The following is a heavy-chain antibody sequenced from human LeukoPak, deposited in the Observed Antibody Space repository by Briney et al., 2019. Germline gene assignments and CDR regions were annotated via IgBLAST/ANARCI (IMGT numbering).Heavy chain of an antibody. D-gene: IGHD5-12*01. CDR3: AKERGIVATKIDY. Sequence: GGSLRLSCAASGFTFSSYAMRWVRQAPGKGLEWVSAISGSGCSAYYADSVKGRFTISRDNSKNTLYLQMNSLRAEDTAVYYCAKERGIVATKIDYWGQGTLVTVSS. J-gene: IGHJ4*02. V-gene: IGHV3-23*01. CDR1: GFTFSSYA. CDR2: ISGSGCSA.